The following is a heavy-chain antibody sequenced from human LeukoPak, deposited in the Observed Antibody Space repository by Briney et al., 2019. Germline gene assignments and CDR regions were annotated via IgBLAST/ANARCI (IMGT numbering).Heavy chain of an antibody. J-gene: IGHJ4*02. CDR2: IYYSGST. D-gene: IGHD2-21*02. CDR1: SDSIYSSNYY. Sequence: SETLSLTCTVSSDSIYSSNYYWGWIRQPPGKGLEWIGSIYYSGSTYYNSSLKSRVTISVDTSKNQFSLKLSSLTAAETAVYYCARAAYCGGDCYLFDYWGQGTLVTVFS. CDR3: ARAAYCGGDCYLFDY. V-gene: IGHV4-39*01.